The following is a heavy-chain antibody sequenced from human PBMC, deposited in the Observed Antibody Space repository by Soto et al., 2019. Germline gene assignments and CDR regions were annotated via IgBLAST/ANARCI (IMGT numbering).Heavy chain of an antibody. V-gene: IGHV3-15*06. CDR2: LVGSGADK. D-gene: IGHD3-22*01. CDR3: TTDSYSTMIVVRFDY. Sequence: GGSLRLSCVGSGFDFSAYAMNWVRQAPGKGLQWISGLVGSGADKNFAAPVKGRFAISRDDSKNMVYLQMNSLKTEDTGIYYCTTDSYSTMIVVRFDYWGHGTLVTVSS. CDR1: GFDFSAYA. J-gene: IGHJ4*01.